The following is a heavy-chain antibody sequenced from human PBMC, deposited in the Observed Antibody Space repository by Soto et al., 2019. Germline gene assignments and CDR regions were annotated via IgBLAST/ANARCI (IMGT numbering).Heavy chain of an antibody. D-gene: IGHD6-13*01. CDR1: GFTFDDYA. CDR2: ISWDGGST. J-gene: IGHJ4*02. V-gene: IGHV3-43D*04. Sequence: GGSLRLSCAASGFTFDDYAMHWVRQAPGKGLEWVSLISWDGGSTYYADSVKGRFTISRDNSKNSLYLQMNSLRAEDTALYYCAKDIGGIWYAPFFDYWGQGTLVTVSS. CDR3: AKDIGGIWYAPFFDY.